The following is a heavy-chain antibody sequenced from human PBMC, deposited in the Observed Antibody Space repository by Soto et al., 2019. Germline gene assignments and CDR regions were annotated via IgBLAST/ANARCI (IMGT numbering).Heavy chain of an antibody. D-gene: IGHD3-16*02. CDR2: TSHSGST. Sequence: PSETLSLTCSVSGADVNSGGFTWTWIRQHAGKGLEWLGYTSHSGSTDYNPSLKSRLSISGDTSKNHFSLTLTSVTAADAAVYYCATIGVSGYLAVWGQGTTVTVS. J-gene: IGHJ6*02. V-gene: IGHV4-31*03. CDR3: ATIGVSGYLAV. CDR1: GADVNSGGFT.